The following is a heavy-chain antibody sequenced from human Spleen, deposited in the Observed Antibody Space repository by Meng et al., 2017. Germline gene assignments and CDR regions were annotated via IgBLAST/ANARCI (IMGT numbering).Heavy chain of an antibody. J-gene: IGHJ5*02. CDR1: CGSISSCGYY. V-gene: IGHV4-31*03. D-gene: IGHD3-10*01. Sequence: VQLQASGPGLGKALQTLSLTSPVSCGSISSCGYYLSWIRQHPGKGLEWIGYIHYSGSTYYNPFLKSRFTISVDRSKKQFSLRLSSGTAADTAVYYCARASYGSGSPLGESWFDPWGQGTLVTVSS. CDR2: IHYSGST. CDR3: ARASYGSGSPLGESWFDP.